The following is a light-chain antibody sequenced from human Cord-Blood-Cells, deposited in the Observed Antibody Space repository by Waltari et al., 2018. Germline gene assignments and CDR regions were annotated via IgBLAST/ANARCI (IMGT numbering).Light chain of an antibody. CDR2: AAN. CDR1: SGSIASNY. V-gene: IGLV6-57*02. Sequence: NFMLTQPHSVSESPGKTVTISCTGSSGSIASNYVQWYQQRPGSAPTHVNDAANHRPSGVPDRFSGSSDSSANSASLTSAGLKTEDEADYYCQSYWVFGGGTKLTVL. CDR3: QSYWV. J-gene: IGLJ3*02.